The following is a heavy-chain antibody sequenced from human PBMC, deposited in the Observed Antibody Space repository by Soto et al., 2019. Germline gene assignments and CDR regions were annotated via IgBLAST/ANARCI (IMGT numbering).Heavy chain of an antibody. V-gene: IGHV2-5*02. CDR3: AHTVSGPDAFDI. CDR1: GISLSTSGVG. J-gene: IGHJ3*02. Sequence: QITLKESGPTLVKPTQHLTLTCTLSGISLSTSGVGVGWIRQPPRNALEWLALIYWDDDKRYSASPKSRLTITKDTCKNQMVLTMANMDPVDTATYYCAHTVSGPDAFDIWGQGTMVTVSS. D-gene: IGHD3-22*01. CDR2: IYWDDDK.